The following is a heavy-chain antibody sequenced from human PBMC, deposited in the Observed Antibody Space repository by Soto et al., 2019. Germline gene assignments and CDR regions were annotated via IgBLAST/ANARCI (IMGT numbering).Heavy chain of an antibody. CDR1: GYTFTSYA. V-gene: IGHV1-3*01. J-gene: IGHJ4*02. Sequence: QVQLVQSGAEVKKPGASVKVYCKASGYTFTSYAMHWVRQAPGQRLEWMGWINAGNGNTKYSQKFQGRVTLTRDTAASTGYMELSSLRSEETAVYYCARDGSHGGLEWLSIWGYYCDYWGQGTLVTVSS. D-gene: IGHD3-3*01. CDR2: INAGNGNT. CDR3: ARDGSHGGLEWLSIWGYYCDY.